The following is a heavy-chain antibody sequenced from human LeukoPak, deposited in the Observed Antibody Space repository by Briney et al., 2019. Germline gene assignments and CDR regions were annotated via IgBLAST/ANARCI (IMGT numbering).Heavy chain of an antibody. CDR2: IYYSGST. CDR1: GGSVSSGSYY. J-gene: IGHJ6*04. D-gene: IGHD1-1*01. V-gene: IGHV4-61*01. CDR3: ARDWDWNDDYYYYGMDA. Sequence: PSETLSLTCTVSGGSVSSGSYYWSWIRQPPGKGLEWIGYIYYSGSTNYNPSLKSRVTISVDTSKNQFSLKLSSVTAADTAVYYCARDWDWNDDYYYYGMDAWGKGTTVTVSS.